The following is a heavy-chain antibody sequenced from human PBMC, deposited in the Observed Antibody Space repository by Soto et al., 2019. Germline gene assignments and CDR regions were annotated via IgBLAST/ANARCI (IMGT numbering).Heavy chain of an antibody. J-gene: IGHJ4*02. V-gene: IGHV1-2*04. D-gene: IGHD6-6*01. Sequence: QVQLVQSGAEVXKPGASVKVSCKASGYTFTGYHMHWVRQAPGQGLEWMGWINPKSGDTNYAQKFRGWVTMTRDTSISTAYMELDSLKSDDTAVYYCAREDHFKSSPAFDSWGQGTLVAVSS. CDR2: INPKSGDT. CDR1: GYTFTGYH. CDR3: AREDHFKSSPAFDS.